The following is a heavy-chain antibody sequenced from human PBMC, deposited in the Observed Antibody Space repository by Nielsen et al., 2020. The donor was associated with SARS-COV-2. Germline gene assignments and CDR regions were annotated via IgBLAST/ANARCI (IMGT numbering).Heavy chain of an antibody. CDR3: ARVPVVVTANTLDY. CDR1: GFTFSSYA. Sequence: GESLKISCAASGFTFSSYAMHWVRQAPGKGLEWVAVISYDGSNKYYADSVKGRFTISRDNSKNTLYLQMNSLRAEDTAVYYCARVPVVVTANTLDYWGQGTLVTVSS. D-gene: IGHD2-21*02. J-gene: IGHJ4*02. V-gene: IGHV3-30*04. CDR2: ISYDGSNK.